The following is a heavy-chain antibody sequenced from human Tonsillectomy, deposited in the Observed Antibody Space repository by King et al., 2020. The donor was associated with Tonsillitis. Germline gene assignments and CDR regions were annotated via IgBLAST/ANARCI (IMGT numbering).Heavy chain of an antibody. CDR1: GGSLSGYY. J-gene: IGHJ4*02. CDR3: ARGLEASDPVDY. CDR2: INHSGST. V-gene: IGHV4-34*01. Sequence: VQLQQWGAGLLKPSETLSLTCAVFGGSLSGYYWTWIRQPPGKGLEWIGEINHSGSTNYNPSLKSRVTISVDTSKNQFSLKLNSVTAADTAAYYCARGLEASDPVDYWGQGTLVTVSS.